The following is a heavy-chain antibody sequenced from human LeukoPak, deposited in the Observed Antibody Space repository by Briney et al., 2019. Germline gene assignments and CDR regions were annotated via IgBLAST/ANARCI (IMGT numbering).Heavy chain of an antibody. J-gene: IGHJ6*03. CDR1: GYTFTGYY. CDR2: INPNSGGT. CDR3: ARGSSIAAAGRYYYYYMDV. V-gene: IGHV1-2*02. D-gene: IGHD6-13*01. Sequence: GASVKVSCKASGYTFTGYYMHWVRQAPGQGLEWMGWINPNSGGTNYAQKFQGRVTMTRDTSISTAYMELSRRRSDDTAVYYCARGSSIAAAGRYYYYYMDVWGKGTTVTVSS.